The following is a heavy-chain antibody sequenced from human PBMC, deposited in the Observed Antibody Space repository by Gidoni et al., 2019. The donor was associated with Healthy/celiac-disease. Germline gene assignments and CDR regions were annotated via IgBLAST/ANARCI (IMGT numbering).Heavy chain of an antibody. V-gene: IGHV3-33*01. CDR3: ARGFAEFGSNWFDP. CDR1: GFTFSSYG. D-gene: IGHD3-10*01. CDR2: IWYDGSNK. Sequence: QVQLVESGGGVVQPGRSLRLSSAASGFTFSSYGMHWVRQAPGQGLEWVAVIWYDGSNKYYADSVKGRFTISRDNSKNTLYLQMNSLRAEDTAVYYCARGFAEFGSNWFDPWGQGTLVTVSS. J-gene: IGHJ5*02.